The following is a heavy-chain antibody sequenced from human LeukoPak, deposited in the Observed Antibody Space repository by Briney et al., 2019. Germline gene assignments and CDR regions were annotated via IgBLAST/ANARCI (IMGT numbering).Heavy chain of an antibody. D-gene: IGHD4-17*01. Sequence: GGSLRLSCAASGFTFSSYGMHWVRQAPGKGLEWVAVISYDGSNKYYADSVKGRFTISRDNYKHTLSLQMNSLRAEGTAVYYCGKDLVYGDLYWGQGTLVTVSS. CDR1: GFTFSSYG. CDR3: GKDLVYGDLY. J-gene: IGHJ4*02. V-gene: IGHV3-30*18. CDR2: ISYDGSNK.